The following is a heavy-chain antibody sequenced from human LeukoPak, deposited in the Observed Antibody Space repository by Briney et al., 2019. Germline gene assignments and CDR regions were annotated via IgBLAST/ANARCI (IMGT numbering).Heavy chain of an antibody. Sequence: SVKVSCKASGYTFTSYGISWVRQAPGQGLEWMGRIIPILGIANYAQKFQGRVTITADKSTSTAYMELSSLRSEDTAVYYCARDIEYYGSGSPRDYYYYGMDVWGQGTTVTVSS. D-gene: IGHD3-10*01. CDR1: GYTFTSYG. V-gene: IGHV1-69*04. J-gene: IGHJ6*02. CDR2: IIPILGIA. CDR3: ARDIEYYGSGSPRDYYYYGMDV.